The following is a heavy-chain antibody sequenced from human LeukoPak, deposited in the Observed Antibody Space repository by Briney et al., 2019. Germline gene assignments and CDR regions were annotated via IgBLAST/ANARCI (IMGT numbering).Heavy chain of an antibody. CDR2: ISGSGGST. D-gene: IGHD3-9*01. CDR1: GFTFSSYA. CDR3: AKDLPPTRYDILTGYYNAFDI. Sequence: GSLRLSCAASGFTFSSYAMSWVRQAPGKGLEWVSAISGSGGSTYYADSVKGRFTISRDNSKNTLYLQMNSLRAEDTAVYYCAKDLPPTRYDILTGYYNAFDIWGQGTMVTVSS. J-gene: IGHJ3*02. V-gene: IGHV3-23*01.